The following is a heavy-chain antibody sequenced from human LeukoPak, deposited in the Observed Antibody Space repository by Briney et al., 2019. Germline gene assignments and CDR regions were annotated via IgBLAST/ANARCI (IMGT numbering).Heavy chain of an antibody. D-gene: IGHD6-19*01. CDR3: ARVASGYSSGPFDY. CDR1: GGTFSSYA. J-gene: IGHJ4*02. V-gene: IGHV1-69*13. Sequence: SVKVSCKASGGTFSSYAISWVRQAPGQGLEWMGGIIPIFGTANYAQKFQGRVTITADESTSTASMELSSLRSEDTAVYYCARVASGYSSGPFDYWGQGTLVTVSS. CDR2: IIPIFGTA.